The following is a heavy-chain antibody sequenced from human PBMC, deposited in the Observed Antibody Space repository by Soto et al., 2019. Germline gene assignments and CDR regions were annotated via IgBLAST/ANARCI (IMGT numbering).Heavy chain of an antibody. V-gene: IGHV4-34*01. D-gene: IGHD1-7*01. Sequence: SETLSLTCAVYGGSFSGYYWTWIRQPPGTGLEWIGEINHSGSTNYNPSLKSRVTISVDTSKNQFSLKLTSVTAADTAVYYCARDREYNWNYNWFDPWGQGTLVTVSS. CDR3: ARDREYNWNYNWFDP. CDR2: INHSGST. J-gene: IGHJ5*02. CDR1: GGSFSGYY.